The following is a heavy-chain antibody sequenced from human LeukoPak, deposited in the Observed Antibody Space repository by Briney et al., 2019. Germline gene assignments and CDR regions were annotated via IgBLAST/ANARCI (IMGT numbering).Heavy chain of an antibody. CDR2: IIPILGIA. CDR1: GGTFSSYA. Sequence: ASVKASCKASGGTFSSYAISWVRQAPGQGLEWMGRIIPILGIANYAQKFQGRVTITADKSTSTAYMELSSLRSEDTAVYYCARDPTGNYYDSSGYYSDYWGQGTLVTVSS. D-gene: IGHD3-22*01. J-gene: IGHJ4*02. CDR3: ARDPTGNYYDSSGYYSDY. V-gene: IGHV1-69*04.